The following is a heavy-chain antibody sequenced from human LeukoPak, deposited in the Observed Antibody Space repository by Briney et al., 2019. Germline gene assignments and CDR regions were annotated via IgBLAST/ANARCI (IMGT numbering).Heavy chain of an antibody. J-gene: IGHJ4*02. V-gene: IGHV4-4*07. Sequence: SETLSLTCTVSGGSISSYYWSWIRQPAGKGLEWIGRIYTSGSTNYNPSFKSRVTMSVDTSKNQFSLKLSSVTAADTAVYYCAAMGYCTGRWCPRGYSGYDPALFDYWGQGTLVTVSS. CDR2: IYTSGST. D-gene: IGHD5-12*01. CDR3: AAMGYCTGRWCPRGYSGYDPALFDY. CDR1: GGSISSYY.